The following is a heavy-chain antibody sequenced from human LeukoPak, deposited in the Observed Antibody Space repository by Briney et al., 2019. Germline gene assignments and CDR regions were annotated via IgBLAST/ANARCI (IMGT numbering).Heavy chain of an antibody. D-gene: IGHD3-3*01. CDR1: GYTFTSYY. Sequence: GASVKVSCKASGYTFTSYYMHWVRQAPGQGLEWMGIINPSGGSTTSAQKFQGRVTMTRDMSTSTVYMELSSLRSEDTAVYYCARTIFGVVIPHFDYWGQGTLVTVSS. CDR3: ARTIFGVVIPHFDY. J-gene: IGHJ4*02. CDR2: INPSGGST. V-gene: IGHV1-46*01.